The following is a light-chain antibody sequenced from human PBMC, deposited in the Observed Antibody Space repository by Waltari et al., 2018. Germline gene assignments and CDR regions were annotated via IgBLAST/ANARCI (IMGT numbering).Light chain of an antibody. CDR1: QSVSSK. CDR3: QHRNNWPLT. V-gene: IGKV3-11*01. J-gene: IGKJ4*01. CDR2: DAS. Sequence: EIVLTQSPATLSLSPGERATLSCRASQSVSSKLAWYQQKHGQAPRLLIYDASNRATDIAARFSGSGSGTDFTLTISSLEPEDFAVYYCQHRNNWPLTFGGGTKVEIK.